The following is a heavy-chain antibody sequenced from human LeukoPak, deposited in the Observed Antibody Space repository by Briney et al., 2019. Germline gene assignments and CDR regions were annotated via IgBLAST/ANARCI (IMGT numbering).Heavy chain of an antibody. D-gene: IGHD6-13*01. Sequence: ASVKVSCKASGYTFDSFDINWVRQATGQGLEWMGWMNPKSGNTGYAQKFQGRVTMTRDTSIGTAYMELSSLRSEDTALYYCVRCPRYSTSLDYWGQGTLVTVSS. CDR1: GYTFDSFD. CDR2: MNPKSGNT. J-gene: IGHJ4*02. V-gene: IGHV1-8*01. CDR3: VRCPRYSTSLDY.